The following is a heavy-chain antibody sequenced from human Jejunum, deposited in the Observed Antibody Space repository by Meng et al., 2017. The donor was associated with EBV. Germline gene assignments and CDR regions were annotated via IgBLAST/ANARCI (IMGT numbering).Heavy chain of an antibody. Sequence: QVQLVESGGGVVKPGGSLRLSCAASGFTFSNHYMNWIRQAPGKGLEWVSYISGSSHDTNYADSVKGRFTISRDNAKNSLYLQLNSLTVEDTAVYYCARDARRAPYWGQGSLVTVSS. J-gene: IGHJ4*02. CDR3: ARDARRAPY. V-gene: IGHV3-11*05. D-gene: IGHD1-1*01. CDR1: GFTFSNHY. CDR2: ISGSSHDT.